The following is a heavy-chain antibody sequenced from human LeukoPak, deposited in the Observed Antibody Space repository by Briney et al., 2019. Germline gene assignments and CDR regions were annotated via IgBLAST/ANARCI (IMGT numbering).Heavy chain of an antibody. CDR1: GGSISSYY. CDR3: ARRAPHSSGWYYFDY. V-gene: IGHV4-59*08. Sequence: PSETLSLTCTASGGSISSYYWSWIRQPPGKGLEWIGYIYYSGSTYYNPSLKSRVTISVNTSKNQFSLKLSSVTAADTAVYYCARRAPHSSGWYYFDYWGQGTLVTVSS. CDR2: IYYSGST. J-gene: IGHJ4*02. D-gene: IGHD6-19*01.